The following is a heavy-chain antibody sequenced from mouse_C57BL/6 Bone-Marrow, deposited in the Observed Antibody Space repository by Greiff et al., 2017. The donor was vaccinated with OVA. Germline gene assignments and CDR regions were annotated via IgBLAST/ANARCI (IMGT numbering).Heavy chain of an antibody. CDR2: IDPENGDT. CDR1: GFNIKDDY. Sequence: VQLQQSGAELVRPGASVKLSCTASGFNIKDDYMHWVKQRPEKGLEWIGWIDPENGDTEYASKFQGKATITADTSSNTAYLQLSSLTSEDTAVYYCTGHYGSSYVWFAYWGQGTLVTVSA. V-gene: IGHV14-4*01. CDR3: TGHYGSSYVWFAY. J-gene: IGHJ3*01. D-gene: IGHD1-1*01.